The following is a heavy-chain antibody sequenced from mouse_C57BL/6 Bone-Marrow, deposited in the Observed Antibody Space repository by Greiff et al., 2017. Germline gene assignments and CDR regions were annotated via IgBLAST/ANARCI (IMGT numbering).Heavy chain of an antibody. V-gene: IGHV5-12*01. Sequence: EVKLVESGGGLVQPGGSLKLSCAASGFTFSDYYMYWVRQTPEKRLEWVAYISNGGGSTYYPDTVKGRYTISRDNAKNTLYLQMSHLKSEDTAMYYCAIRGAYWGQGTLVTVSA. J-gene: IGHJ3*01. CDR2: ISNGGGST. CDR3: AIRGAY. CDR1: GFTFSDYY.